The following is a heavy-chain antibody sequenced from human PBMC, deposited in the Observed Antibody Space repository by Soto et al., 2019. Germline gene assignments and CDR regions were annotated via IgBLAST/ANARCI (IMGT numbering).Heavy chain of an antibody. CDR3: ARELFGVVNEVVVSWFDP. CDR2: IYYSGTT. V-gene: IGHV4-59*12. J-gene: IGHJ5*02. CDR1: GGSINSYY. Sequence: SETLSLTCTVSGGSINSYYWTWIRQPPGKGLEWIGYIYYSGTTNYNPSLKSRLTMSVDTSKNQFSLKLSSVTAADTAVYYCARELFGVVNEVVVSWFDPWGQGTLVTVSS. D-gene: IGHD3-3*01.